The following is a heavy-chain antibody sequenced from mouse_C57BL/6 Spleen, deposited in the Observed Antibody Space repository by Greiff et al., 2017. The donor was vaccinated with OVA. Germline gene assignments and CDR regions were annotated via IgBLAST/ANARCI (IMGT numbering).Heavy chain of an antibody. CDR3: ERDDYQYLDV. CDR2: FSSCSSTI. V-gene: IGHV5-17*01. J-gene: IGHJ1*03. D-gene: IGHD2-4*01. Sequence: EVNVVESGGGLVKPGGSLTLSCAASGFSFSDYGLHWFRQAPEKGLVWVAYFSSCSSTIYYADPVKGRFSISRDNPKNTLFLQVASLKTEDTAMYYCERDDYQYLDVWGTGTTVTVSS. CDR1: GFSFSDYG.